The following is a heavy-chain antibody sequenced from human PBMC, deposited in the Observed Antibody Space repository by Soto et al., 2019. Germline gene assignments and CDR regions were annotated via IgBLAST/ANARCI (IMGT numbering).Heavy chain of an antibody. CDR1: GYTLTELS. D-gene: IGHD3-16*02. Sequence: QVQLVQSGAEVKKPGASVKVSCKVSGYTLTELSMHWVRQAPGKGLEWMGGFDPEDGETIYAQKFQGRVTMTEATSTDTASLELSSLRSEDTAVYYCVTLSSKGYSFDYWGQGTLVTVSS. CDR3: VTLSSKGYSFDY. CDR2: FDPEDGET. V-gene: IGHV1-24*01. J-gene: IGHJ4*02.